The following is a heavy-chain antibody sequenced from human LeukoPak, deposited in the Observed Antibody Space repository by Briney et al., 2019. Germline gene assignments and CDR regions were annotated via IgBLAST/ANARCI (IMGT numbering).Heavy chain of an antibody. V-gene: IGHV4-4*09. CDR2: IYTSGST. Sequence: SETLSLTCTVSGGSISGYYWSWIRQPPGKGLEWIGYIYTSGSTNYNPSLKSRVTISVDTSKNQFSLKLSSVTAADTAVYYCARTDAYSSSYYYYYYMDVWGKGTTVTVSS. D-gene: IGHD6-6*01. CDR3: ARTDAYSSSYYYYYYMDV. CDR1: GGSISGYY. J-gene: IGHJ6*03.